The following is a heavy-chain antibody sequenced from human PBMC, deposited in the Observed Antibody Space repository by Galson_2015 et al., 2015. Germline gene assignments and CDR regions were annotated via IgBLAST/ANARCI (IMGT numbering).Heavy chain of an antibody. Sequence: SVKVSCKASGYTFTSNYLHWVRQAPGQGLEWMGIINPSGGSTSYAQKFRGRVTMTRDTSTTTVYMELSSLRSDDTAVYYCARWSGTYYDYWGQGTLVTVSS. CDR3: ARWSGTYYDY. CDR2: INPSGGST. CDR1: GYTFTSNY. V-gene: IGHV1-46*01. J-gene: IGHJ4*02. D-gene: IGHD3-3*01.